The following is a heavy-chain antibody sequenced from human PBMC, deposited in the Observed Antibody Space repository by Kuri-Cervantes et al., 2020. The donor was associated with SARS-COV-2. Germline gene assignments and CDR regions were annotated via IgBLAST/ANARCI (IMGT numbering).Heavy chain of an antibody. CDR1: GFTFGDYA. V-gene: IGHV3-23*01. CDR3: AKDREGATFLDI. J-gene: IGHJ3*02. D-gene: IGHD1-26*01. CDR2: MSGGGSSGTNT. Sequence: GGSLRLSCTASGFTFGDYAMSWVRQAPGKGLEWVSAMSGGGSSGTNTYYADSVKGRFTISRDHYKNTVYLQMYSLRAEDTAVYYCAKDREGATFLDIWGQGTMVTVSS.